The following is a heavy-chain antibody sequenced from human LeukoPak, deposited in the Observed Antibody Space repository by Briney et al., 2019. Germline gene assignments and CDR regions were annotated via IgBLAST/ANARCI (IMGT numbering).Heavy chain of an antibody. D-gene: IGHD3-10*01. V-gene: IGHV1-3*01. CDR1: GYTFTSYA. CDR3: ARAGTDGSGCYYSPFDY. CDR2: INAGNGNT. J-gene: IGHJ4*02. Sequence: ASVKVSCKASGYTFTSYAMHWVRQAPGQRLEWMGWINAGNGNTKYSQKFQGRVTITRDTSASTAYMELSSLRSEDTAVYYCARAGTDGSGCYYSPFDYWGQGTLVTVSS.